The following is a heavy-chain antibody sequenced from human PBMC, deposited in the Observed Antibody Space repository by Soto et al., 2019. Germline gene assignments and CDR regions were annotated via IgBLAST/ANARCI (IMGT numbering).Heavy chain of an antibody. CDR3: VMVDNYVTHTPQDV. D-gene: IGHD3-16*01. J-gene: IGHJ6*02. V-gene: IGHV1-18*01. CDR1: GYIFVNYG. Sequence: QIQLMQSGDEVKKPGASVKVSCKASGYIFVNYGIAWVRQAPRQGLEWMGWISPYTGNTHSSSKVQGGLTMTTDTTTSTAYMDRGTLPSDDTAVYYCVMVDNYVTHTPQDVWGQGTTVCVSS. CDR2: ISPYTGNT.